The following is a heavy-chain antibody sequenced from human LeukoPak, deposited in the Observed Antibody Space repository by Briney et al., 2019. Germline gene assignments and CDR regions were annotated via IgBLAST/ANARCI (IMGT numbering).Heavy chain of an antibody. D-gene: IGHD3-10*01. Sequence: SVKVSCKASGGTFSSYAISWVRQATGQGLEWMGGIIPIFGTANYAQKFQGRVTITADESTSTAYMELSSLRSEDTAVYYCAREGYYYGSGGPMGWFDPWGQGTLVTVSS. J-gene: IGHJ5*02. CDR1: GGTFSSYA. CDR3: AREGYYYGSGGPMGWFDP. V-gene: IGHV1-69*13. CDR2: IIPIFGTA.